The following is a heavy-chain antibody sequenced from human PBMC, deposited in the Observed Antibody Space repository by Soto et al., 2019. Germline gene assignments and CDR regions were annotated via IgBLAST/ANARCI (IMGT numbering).Heavy chain of an antibody. J-gene: IGHJ6*02. D-gene: IGHD3-10*02. Sequence: SETLSLTCTVSGGSISSYYWSWIRQPAGKGLEWIGRIYTSGSTNYNPSLKSRVTMSVDTSKNKFSLKLSSVTAADTAVYYCARAVRSGFNYYYGMDVWGQGTTVTVSS. V-gene: IGHV4-4*07. CDR2: IYTSGST. CDR1: GGSISSYY. CDR3: ARAVRSGFNYYYGMDV.